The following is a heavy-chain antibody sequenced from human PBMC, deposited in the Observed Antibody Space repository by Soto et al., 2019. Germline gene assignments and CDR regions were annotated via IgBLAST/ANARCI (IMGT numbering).Heavy chain of an antibody. CDR1: GGTFGSYA. CDR2: IIPIPGTA. D-gene: IGHD2-2*01. Sequence: SVKVSCKASGGTFGSYAISWVRQAPGQGLEWMGGIIPIPGTANYAQRFQGRVTIAADESTSTAYMELSSLRSEDTAVYYCARSQGSSTSLEIYYYYYYGMAVWGQGTTVTVSS. J-gene: IGHJ6*02. CDR3: ARSQGSSTSLEIYYYYYYGMAV. V-gene: IGHV1-69*13.